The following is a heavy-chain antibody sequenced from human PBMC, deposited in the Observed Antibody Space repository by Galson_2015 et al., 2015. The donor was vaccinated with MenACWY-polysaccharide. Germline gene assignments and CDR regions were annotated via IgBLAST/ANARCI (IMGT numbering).Heavy chain of an antibody. V-gene: IGHV3-74*01. D-gene: IGHD2-15*01. CDR2: INADGSAT. CDR3: TKAGAKYCRGSSCYFNWFDP. J-gene: IGHJ5*02. Sequence: SLRLSCAASGFSFSTYWMHWVRHAPGKGLVWVSRINADGSATDYADSVRGRFTISRDNAKTTRSLELNSLRAEDTAVYYCTKAGAKYCRGSSCYFNWFDPWGQGTLVTVSS. CDR1: GFSFSTYW.